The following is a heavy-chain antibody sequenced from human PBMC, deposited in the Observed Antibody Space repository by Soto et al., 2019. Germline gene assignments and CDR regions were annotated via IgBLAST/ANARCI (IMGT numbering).Heavy chain of an antibody. Sequence: GGSLRLSCAASGSIFRGYCMHWVRQAPGKGLEWVAVIRYDGSNINYADSEMGRFTISRDNSKNTLYLEMNRLRAEDTDVYYWAREGIVGTTLRGYLDYWGQGNLVTVSS. CDR3: AREGIVGTTLRGYLDY. J-gene: IGHJ4*02. CDR1: GSIFRGYC. V-gene: IGHV3-33*01. CDR2: IRYDGSNI. D-gene: IGHD1-1*01.